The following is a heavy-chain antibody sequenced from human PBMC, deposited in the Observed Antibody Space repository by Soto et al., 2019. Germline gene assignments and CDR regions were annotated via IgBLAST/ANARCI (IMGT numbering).Heavy chain of an antibody. V-gene: IGHV3-33*01. CDR1: GFIFSSYG. CDR2: IWYDGSNK. J-gene: IGHJ4*02. Sequence: QVQLVESGGGVVQPGRSLRLSCAASGFIFSSYGMHWVRQAPGKGLDWVAVIWYDGSNKYYADSVKGRFTISRDNSKNTLYLQMNSLSADDTAVYYCARDQHGYYVFDYWGQGTLVTVSS. D-gene: IGHD4-17*01. CDR3: ARDQHGYYVFDY.